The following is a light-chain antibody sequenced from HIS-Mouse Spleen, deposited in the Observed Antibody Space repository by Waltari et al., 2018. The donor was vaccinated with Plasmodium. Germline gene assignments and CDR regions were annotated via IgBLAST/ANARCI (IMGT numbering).Light chain of an antibody. CDR1: ALPKKY. Sequence: SSELTPPPSVSVSPGQTARNTCSGCALPKKYAYWYQQKSGQAPVLVIYEDSKQPSGIPERFSGSSSGTMATLTISGAQVEDEADYYCYSTDSSGNHRVFGGGTKLTVL. J-gene: IGLJ3*02. V-gene: IGLV3-10*01. CDR2: EDS. CDR3: YSTDSSGNHRV.